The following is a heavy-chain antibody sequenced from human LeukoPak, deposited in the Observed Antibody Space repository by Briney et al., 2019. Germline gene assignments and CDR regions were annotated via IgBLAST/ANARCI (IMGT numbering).Heavy chain of an antibody. Sequence: GGSLRLSCAASGFSFSSYSINWVRQAPGKGLEWVSAISGSGGSTYYADSVKGRFTISRDNSKNTLYLQMNSLRAEDTAVYYCAKGHVTMIVVISPIDYWGQGTLVTVSS. V-gene: IGHV3-23*01. CDR3: AKGHVTMIVVISPIDY. J-gene: IGHJ4*02. CDR1: GFSFSSYS. D-gene: IGHD3-22*01. CDR2: ISGSGGST.